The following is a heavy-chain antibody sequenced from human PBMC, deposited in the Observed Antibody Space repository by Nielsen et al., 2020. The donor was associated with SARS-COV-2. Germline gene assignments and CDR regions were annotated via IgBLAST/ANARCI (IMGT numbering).Heavy chain of an antibody. CDR2: LNPGNGDT. CDR1: GYTFTGHY. CDR3: ARGNCSGTTCYGLDY. Sequence: ASVKVSCKASGYTFTGHYIHWVRQAPGQGLEWVGWLNPGNGDTKYSQKFQGRVSLTRDTPATTAYMELSSLRSEDTAVYFCARGNCSGTTCYGLDYWGQGTLVSVSS. D-gene: IGHD2-15*01. V-gene: IGHV1-3*01. J-gene: IGHJ4*02.